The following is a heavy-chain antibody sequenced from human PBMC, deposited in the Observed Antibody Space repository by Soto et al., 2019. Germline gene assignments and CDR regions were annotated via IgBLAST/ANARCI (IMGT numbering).Heavy chain of an antibody. Sequence: QVQLQESGPGLVKPSETLSLTCTVSGGSVSSGSYYWSWIRQPPGKELEWIGYIYYSGSTNYNPSLKSRVTISVDTSKNQFSLKLSSVTAADTAVYYCARVRGRVGATYRYFDYWGQGTLVTVSS. CDR3: ARVRGRVGATYRYFDY. D-gene: IGHD1-26*01. CDR2: IYYSGST. V-gene: IGHV4-61*01. CDR1: GGSVSSGSYY. J-gene: IGHJ4*02.